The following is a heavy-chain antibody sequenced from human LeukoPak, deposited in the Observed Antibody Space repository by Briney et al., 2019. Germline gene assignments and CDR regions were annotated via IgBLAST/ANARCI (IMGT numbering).Heavy chain of an antibody. Sequence: GASVKVSCKASGGTFSSYAISWVRQAPGQGLEWMGGIIPIFGTANYAQKFQGRVTITADESTSTAYMELSSLRSEDTAVYYCARVSKEVGATIYYFDYWGQGTLVTVSS. CDR2: IIPIFGTA. V-gene: IGHV1-69*13. CDR1: GGTFSSYA. J-gene: IGHJ4*02. D-gene: IGHD1-26*01. CDR3: ARVSKEVGATIYYFDY.